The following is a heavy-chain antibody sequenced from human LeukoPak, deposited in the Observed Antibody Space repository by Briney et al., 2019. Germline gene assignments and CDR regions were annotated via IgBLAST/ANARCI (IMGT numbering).Heavy chain of an antibody. V-gene: IGHV3-11*04. D-gene: IGHD5-12*01. CDR2: ISSGSSTI. CDR3: AKDEAGSGYDPPQIDY. J-gene: IGHJ4*02. Sequence: GGSLRLSCAASGFTFSDYSMSWIRQAPGKGLEWVSYISSGSSTIYYANSVKGRFTISRDNAKNSLYLQMNSLRAEDTAVYYCAKDEAGSGYDPPQIDYWGQGTLVTVSS. CDR1: GFTFSDYS.